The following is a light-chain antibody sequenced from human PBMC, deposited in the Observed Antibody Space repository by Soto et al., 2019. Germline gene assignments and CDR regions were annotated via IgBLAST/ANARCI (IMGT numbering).Light chain of an antibody. J-gene: IGLJ1*01. CDR3: CSYAGSGTYV. CDR2: EAI. V-gene: IGLV2-23*01. Sequence: QSVLTQPASVSGSPGQSITISCTGTNNDVGSYDLVSWYQQHPGKAPKLMIYEAIRRPSGVFDRFSGSKSGNTASLTASGLQAEDEADYYCCSYAGSGTYVFGSGTKVTVL. CDR1: NNDVGSYDL.